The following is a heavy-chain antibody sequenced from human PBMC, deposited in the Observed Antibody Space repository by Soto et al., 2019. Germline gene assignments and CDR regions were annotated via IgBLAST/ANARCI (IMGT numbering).Heavy chain of an antibody. CDR2: INPNSGGT. J-gene: IGHJ4*02. D-gene: IGHD3-22*01. CDR3: ARLISEDSSGYYSDLVDY. Sequence: ASVKVSCKASGYTFTGYYMHWVRQAPGQGLEWMGWINPNSGGTNYAQKFQGWVTMTRDTSISTAYMELSGLRSDDTAVYYCARLISEDSSGYYSDLVDYWGQGTLVTVSS. V-gene: IGHV1-2*04. CDR1: GYTFTGYY.